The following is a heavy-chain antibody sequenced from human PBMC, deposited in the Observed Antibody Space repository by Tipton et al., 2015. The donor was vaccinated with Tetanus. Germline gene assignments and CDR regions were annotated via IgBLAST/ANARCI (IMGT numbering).Heavy chain of an antibody. J-gene: IGHJ4*02. Sequence: QLVQSGAEVKKPGSSAKVSCKASGGTFSSYAISWVRQAPGQGLERMGGIISIFGTANYAKEFQGRVTITADESTSTAYMELSSLRSEDAAVYYCAGDHPDGYGDYWFPVYWGQGTLVTVSS. CDR1: GGTFSSYA. CDR3: AGDHPDGYGDYWFPVY. V-gene: IGHV1-69*01. D-gene: IGHD4-17*01. CDR2: IISIFGTA.